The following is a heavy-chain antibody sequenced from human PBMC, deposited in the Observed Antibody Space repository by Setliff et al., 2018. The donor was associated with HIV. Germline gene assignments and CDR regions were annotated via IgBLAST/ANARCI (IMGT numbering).Heavy chain of an antibody. CDR3: GNQAVVPADMDYYYYIDV. J-gene: IGHJ6*03. D-gene: IGHD2-2*01. CDR1: GGSININNYY. CDR2: IYYSGST. V-gene: IGHV4-39*01. Sequence: SETLSLTCTVSGGSININNYYWGWIRQPPGKGLEWIGSIYYSGSTHYNPSLKSRVTISVDTSKNQFSLKLSSVTAADTAVYYCGNQAVVPADMDYYYYIDVWGKGTTVTVSS.